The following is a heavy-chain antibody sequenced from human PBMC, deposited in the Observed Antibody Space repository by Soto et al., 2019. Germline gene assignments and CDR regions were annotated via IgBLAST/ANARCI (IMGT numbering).Heavy chain of an antibody. V-gene: IGHV1-18*01. CDR3: ARLEGLPRSYYYYGMDV. J-gene: IGHJ6*02. D-gene: IGHD4-17*01. Sequence: ASVKVSCKASGYTFTSYGSSWVRQAPGQGLEWMGWISAYNGNTNYAQKLQGRVTMTTDTSTSTAYMELRSLRSDDTAVYYCARLEGLPRSYYYYGMDVWGQRTTVTVS. CDR2: ISAYNGNT. CDR1: GYTFTSYG.